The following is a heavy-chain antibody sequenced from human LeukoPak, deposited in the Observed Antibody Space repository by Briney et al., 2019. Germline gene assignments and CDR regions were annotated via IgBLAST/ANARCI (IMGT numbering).Heavy chain of an antibody. CDR3: ARERITMVNWFDP. V-gene: IGHV3-48*03. J-gene: IGHJ5*02. CDR2: ISSSGSTI. D-gene: IGHD3-10*01. CDR1: GFTFDDYA. Sequence: PGRSLRLSCAASGFTFDDYAMNWVRQAPGKGLEWVSYISSSGSTIYYADSVKGRFTISRDNAKNTLYLQMNSLRAEDTAVYYCARERITMVNWFDPWGQGTLVTVSS.